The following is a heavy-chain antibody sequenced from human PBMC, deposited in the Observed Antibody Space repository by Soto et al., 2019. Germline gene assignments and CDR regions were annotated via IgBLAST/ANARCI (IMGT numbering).Heavy chain of an antibody. D-gene: IGHD3-10*01. CDR1: GGTFSSYA. CDR2: IIPIFGTA. CDR3: ARKMVRGVHYYYYGMDV. J-gene: IGHJ6*04. Sequence: ASVKVSCKASGGTFSSYAISWVRQAPGQGLEWMGGIIPIFGTANYAQKFQGRVTITADESTSTAYMELSSLRSEDTAVYYCARKMVRGVHYYYYGMDVSGKGTTVTV. V-gene: IGHV1-69*13.